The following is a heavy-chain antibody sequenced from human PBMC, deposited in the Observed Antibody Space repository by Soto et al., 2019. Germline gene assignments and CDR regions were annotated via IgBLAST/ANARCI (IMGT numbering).Heavy chain of an antibody. Sequence: QVQLVESGGGVVQPGRSLRLSCAASGFTFSSYGMHWVRQAPGKGLEWVAIIWYDGSNKYYADSVKGRFTISRDNSKNTLYLQMNSLRAEDTALYYCARDKRNYDFWSGYSAFDIWGQGTMFTVSS. CDR3: ARDKRNYDFWSGYSAFDI. V-gene: IGHV3-33*01. J-gene: IGHJ3*02. D-gene: IGHD3-3*01. CDR1: GFTFSSYG. CDR2: IWYDGSNK.